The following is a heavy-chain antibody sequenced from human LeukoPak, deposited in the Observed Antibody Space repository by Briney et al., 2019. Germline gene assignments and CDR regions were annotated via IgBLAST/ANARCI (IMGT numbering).Heavy chain of an antibody. CDR2: ISSSSSYI. CDR3: AHDGSSSSFLFDY. Sequence: PGGSLRLSCAASGFTFSSYSMNWVRQAPGKGLEWVSSISSSSSYIYYADSVKGRLTISRDNSKNTLYLQMNSLRAEDTAVYYCAHDGSSSSFLFDYWGQGTLVTVSS. CDR1: GFTFSSYS. V-gene: IGHV3-21*01. J-gene: IGHJ4*02. D-gene: IGHD6-6*01.